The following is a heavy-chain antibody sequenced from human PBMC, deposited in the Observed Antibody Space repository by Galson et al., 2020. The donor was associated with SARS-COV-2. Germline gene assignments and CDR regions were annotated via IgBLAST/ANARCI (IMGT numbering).Heavy chain of an antibody. CDR2: IKEDGSEK. CDR1: GFTFSSYW. CDR3: ARAGYSSSGWLAPSDY. J-gene: IGHJ4*02. D-gene: IGHD6-13*01. V-gene: IGHV3-7*01. Sequence: GGSLRLSCAASGFTFSSYWMSWVRQAPGKGLEWVANIKEDGSEKYYVDSVKGRFTISRDNAKNSLSLEMNSLRAGDTAVYYCARAGYSSSGWLAPSDYWGQGTLVTVSS.